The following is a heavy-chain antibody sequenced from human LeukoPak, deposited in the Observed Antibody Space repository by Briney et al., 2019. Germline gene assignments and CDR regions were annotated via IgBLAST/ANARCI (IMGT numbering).Heavy chain of an antibody. CDR2: ISSSGSTI. V-gene: IGHV3-11*04. CDR1: GFTFSDYY. J-gene: IGHJ6*02. CDR3: ARDGPGYSYGFGFYGMDV. D-gene: IGHD5-18*01. Sequence: PGGSLRPSCAASGFTFSDYYMSWIRQAPGKGLEWVSYISSSGSTIYYADSVKGRFTISRDNAKNSLYLQMSSLRAEDTAVYFCARDGPGYSYGFGFYGMDVWGQGTTVTVSS.